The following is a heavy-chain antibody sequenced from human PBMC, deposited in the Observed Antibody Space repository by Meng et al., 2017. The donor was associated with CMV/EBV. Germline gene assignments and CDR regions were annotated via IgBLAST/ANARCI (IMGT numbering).Heavy chain of an antibody. V-gene: IGHV1-69*05. CDR3: ARDPLKRSIDYAQGYYYYYGMDV. CDR1: GGTFSSYA. D-gene: IGHD4-17*01. J-gene: IGHJ6*02. CDR2: IIPIFGTA. Sequence: SVKVSCKATGGTFSSYAISWVRQTPGQGLEWMGGIIPIFGTANYAQKFQGRVTITTDESTSTAYMELSSLRSEDTAVYYCARDPLKRSIDYAQGYYYYYGMDVWGQGTTVTVSS.